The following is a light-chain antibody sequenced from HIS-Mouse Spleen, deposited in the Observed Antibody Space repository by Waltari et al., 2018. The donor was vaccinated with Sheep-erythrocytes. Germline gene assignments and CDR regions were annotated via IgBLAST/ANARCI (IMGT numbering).Light chain of an antibody. Sequence: GQRVTISCSGSSSNIGSNTVNWYQQLPGTAPKLHIYSNNQRPSGVPHRFAGSKSGTSASLAISGLQSEDEADYYCAAWDDSLNGVVFGGGTKLTVL. V-gene: IGLV1-44*01. CDR1: SSNIGSNT. J-gene: IGLJ2*01. CDR3: AAWDDSLNGVV. CDR2: SNN.